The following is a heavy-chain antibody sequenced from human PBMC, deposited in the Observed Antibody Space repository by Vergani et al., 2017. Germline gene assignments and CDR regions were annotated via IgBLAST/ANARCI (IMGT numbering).Heavy chain of an antibody. CDR2: ISSSGSTI. CDR3: ARKHISNYYDSSGYYNMGYYYGMDV. Sequence: QVQLVESGGGLVKPGGSLRLSCAASGFTFSDYYMSWILQAPGKGLEWVSYISSSGSTIYYADSVKGRFTIPRDNAKNSLYLQMNSLRAEDTAVYYCARKHISNYYDSSGYYNMGYYYGMDVWGQGTTVTVSS. V-gene: IGHV3-11*01. D-gene: IGHD3-22*01. CDR1: GFTFSDYY. J-gene: IGHJ6*02.